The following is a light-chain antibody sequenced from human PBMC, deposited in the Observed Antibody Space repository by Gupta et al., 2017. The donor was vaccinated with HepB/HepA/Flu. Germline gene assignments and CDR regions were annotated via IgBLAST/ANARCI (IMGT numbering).Light chain of an antibody. CDR3: QQYYSYPLVT. J-gene: IGKJ5*01. CDR2: AAS. CDR1: QGISSY. V-gene: IGKV1-8*01. Sequence: AIRMTQSPSSFSASTGDRVTITCRASQGISSYLAWYQQKPGKAPKLLIYAASTLQSGVPSRFSGSGSGTDFTLTISYLQSEDFATYYCQQYYSYPLVTFGQGTRLEIK.